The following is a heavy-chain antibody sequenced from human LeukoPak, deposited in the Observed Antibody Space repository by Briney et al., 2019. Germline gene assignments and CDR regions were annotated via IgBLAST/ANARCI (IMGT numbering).Heavy chain of an antibody. J-gene: IGHJ4*02. CDR2: IYYSGST. D-gene: IGHD5-24*01. CDR3: AREGGRDGYGFDY. CDR1: GGSISSGDYY. V-gene: IGHV4-30-4*01. Sequence: SETLSLTCTVSGGSISSGDYYWSWIRQPPGKGLEWIGYIYYSGSTYYNPSLKSRVTISVDTSKNQFSLKLSSVTAADTAVYYCAREGGRDGYGFDYWGQGTLVTVSS.